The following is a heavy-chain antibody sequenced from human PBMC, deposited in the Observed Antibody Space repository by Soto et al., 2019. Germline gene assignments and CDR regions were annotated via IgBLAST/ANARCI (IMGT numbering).Heavy chain of an antibody. CDR1: GGSFSGYY. J-gene: IGHJ6*03. Sequence: SETLSLTCAVNGGSFSGYYWSWIRQPPGKGLEWIGEINHRGSTNHNPSLKRRVTISVDTSKKQMSLRLSSATAADTAVYYCARGRGTTMTPVHYYMDVWGKGTTVTVSS. CDR2: INHRGST. CDR3: ARGRGTTMTPVHYYMDV. V-gene: IGHV4-34*01. D-gene: IGHD4-17*01.